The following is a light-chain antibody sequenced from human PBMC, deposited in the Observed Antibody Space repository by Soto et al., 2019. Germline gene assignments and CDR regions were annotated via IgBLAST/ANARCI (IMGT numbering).Light chain of an antibody. V-gene: IGLV2-14*01. Sequence: QSVLTQPASVSGSPGQSITISCTGTSSDVGGYNYVSWYQQHPGNAPKLMIYEVSNRPSGVSNRFSGSKSGNTASLTISGLQSEDEADYYCSSYTSSITYVVFGGGTKVTVL. CDR2: EVS. J-gene: IGLJ2*01. CDR1: SSDVGGYNY. CDR3: SSYTSSITYVV.